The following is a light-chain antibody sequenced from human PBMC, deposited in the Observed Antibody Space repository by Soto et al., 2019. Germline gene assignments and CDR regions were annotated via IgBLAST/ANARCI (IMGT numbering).Light chain of an antibody. V-gene: IGKV3-11*01. Sequence: EIVLTQSPATLSLSPGERATLSCRASQSVSSYLAWYQQKPGQAPRLLIYDASNRATGIPARFSGSGSGTDFTLTISTLEPEDFAVYYCQQSRNWPFTFGPGTKVDIK. CDR2: DAS. CDR3: QQSRNWPFT. J-gene: IGKJ3*01. CDR1: QSVSSY.